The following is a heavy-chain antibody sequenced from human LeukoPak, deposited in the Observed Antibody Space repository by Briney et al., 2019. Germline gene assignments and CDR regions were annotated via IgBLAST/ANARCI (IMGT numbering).Heavy chain of an antibody. V-gene: IGHV3-21*01. D-gene: IGHD3-22*01. J-gene: IGHJ3*02. Sequence: PGGSLRLSCAASGFTFSSYSMNWVRQAPGNGLEWVSSISSSSSYIYYADSVKGRFTISRDNAKNSLYLQMNSLRAEDTAVYYCARPAHSSGRLNFALGAFDIWGQGTMVTVSS. CDR2: ISSSSSYI. CDR1: GFTFSSYS. CDR3: ARPAHSSGRLNFALGAFDI.